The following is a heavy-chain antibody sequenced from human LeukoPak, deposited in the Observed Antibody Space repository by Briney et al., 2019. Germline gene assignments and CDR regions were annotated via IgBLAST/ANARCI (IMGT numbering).Heavy chain of an antibody. D-gene: IGHD2/OR15-2a*01. CDR2: IKPSSGDT. V-gene: IGHV1-2*02. CDR1: GYAFTGDQ. Sequence: ASVKVSCKASGYAFTGDQIYWLRQAPGQGLEWVGWIKPSSGDTLYEQKFQGRVTMTRDKSISSAYMELSSLRSDDTAVYYCARKSAGFLTAWGQGTLVTVSS. J-gene: IGHJ5*02. CDR3: ARKSAGFLTA.